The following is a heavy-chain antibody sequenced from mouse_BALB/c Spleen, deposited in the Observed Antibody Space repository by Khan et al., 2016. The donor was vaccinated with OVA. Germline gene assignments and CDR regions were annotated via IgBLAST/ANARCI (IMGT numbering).Heavy chain of an antibody. Sequence: EVQLQESGPGLVKPSQSLSLTCTVTGYSITSEYAWNWIRQFPGNKLEWMGYINYSGNTRFNPSLKSRTSITRDTFKNQFFLHLNSVTTEDTATYFCARKDYYDYDPFPYWGQGTLVTVSA. D-gene: IGHD2-4*01. CDR2: INYSGNT. V-gene: IGHV3-2*02. CDR3: ARKDYYDYDPFPY. J-gene: IGHJ3*01. CDR1: GYSITSEYA.